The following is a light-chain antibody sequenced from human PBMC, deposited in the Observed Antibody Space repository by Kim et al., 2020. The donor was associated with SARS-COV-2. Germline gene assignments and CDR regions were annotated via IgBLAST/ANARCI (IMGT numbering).Light chain of an antibody. J-gene: IGLJ3*02. Sequence: QWISISCSGSNSNIGSNAVDWYQRLPGSAPKLLINRNNQWPSGVPARFYGSKSGTAASLAISGLQSEDEGDYYCAASDDSLNGHWVFGGGTQLTVL. V-gene: IGLV1-44*01. CDR1: NSNIGSNA. CDR2: RNN. CDR3: AASDDSLNGHWV.